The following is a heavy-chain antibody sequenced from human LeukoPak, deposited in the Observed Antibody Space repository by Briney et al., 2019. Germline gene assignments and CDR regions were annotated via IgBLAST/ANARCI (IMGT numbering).Heavy chain of an antibody. V-gene: IGHV3-7*01. CDR3: ARDDCSSISCYHNWFDP. CDR2: IKQGGSEK. J-gene: IGHJ5*02. Sequence: GGSLRLSCAASAFTFSSYWMSWVRQAPGKGLEWVANIKQGGSEKYYVDSVKGRFTISRDNAKNSLYLQMNSLRAEDTAVYYCARDDCSSISCYHNWFDPWGQGTLVTVSS. CDR1: AFTFSSYW. D-gene: IGHD2-2*01.